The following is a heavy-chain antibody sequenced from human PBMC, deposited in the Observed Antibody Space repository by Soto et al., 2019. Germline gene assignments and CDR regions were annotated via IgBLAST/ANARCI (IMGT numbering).Heavy chain of an antibody. J-gene: IGHJ5*02. CDR2: IIPIFGTA. V-gene: IGHV1-69*13. CDR3: ARGVAARPSNWFDP. D-gene: IGHD6-6*01. CDR1: GGTFSSYA. Sequence: SVKVSCKASGGTFSSYAISWVRQAPGQGLEWMGGIIPIFGTANYAQKFQGRVTITADESTSTAYMELSSLRSEDTAVYYCARGVAARPSNWFDPWGQGTLVTVSS.